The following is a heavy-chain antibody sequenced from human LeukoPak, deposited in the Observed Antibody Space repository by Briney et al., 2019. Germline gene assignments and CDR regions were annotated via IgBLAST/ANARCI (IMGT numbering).Heavy chain of an antibody. CDR2: INPSGGST. D-gene: IGHD3-22*01. CDR3: ARVQTDSSGYYPANDAFDI. Sequence: ASVKVSCKASGYTFTSYYMHWVRQAPGQGFEWMGIINPSGGSTSYAQKFQGRVTMTRDMSTSTVYMELSSLRSEDTAVYYCARVQTDSSGYYPANDAFDIWGQGTMVTVSS. CDR1: GYTFTSYY. V-gene: IGHV1-46*01. J-gene: IGHJ3*02.